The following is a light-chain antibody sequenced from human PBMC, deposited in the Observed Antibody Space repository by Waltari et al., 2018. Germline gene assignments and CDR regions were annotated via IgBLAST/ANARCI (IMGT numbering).Light chain of an antibody. CDR2: EVS. Sequence: QSALTQPASVSGSPGQSIAISCTGTSSDVGAYDSVSWYQHHPGKTPQPVIYEVSNRPQGVSRRFSGARSGNTASLTISGLQAEDEADYYCCSYTSSSVSYVFGTGTRVTVL. V-gene: IGLV2-14*01. J-gene: IGLJ1*01. CDR3: CSYTSSSVSYV. CDR1: SSDVGAYDS.